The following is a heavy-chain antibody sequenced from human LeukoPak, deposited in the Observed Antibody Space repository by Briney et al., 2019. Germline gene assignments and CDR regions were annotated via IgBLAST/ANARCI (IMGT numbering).Heavy chain of an antibody. J-gene: IGHJ6*02. CDR1: GFTFSSYG. CDR3: AKLTFPYGDYEYGMDV. D-gene: IGHD4-17*01. V-gene: IGHV3-30*18. Sequence: GGSLRLSCAASGFTFSSYGMHWVRQAPGKGLEWVAVISYDGSNKYYANSVKGRFTISRDNSENTLYPQMNSLRAEDTAVYYCAKLTFPYGDYEYGMDVWGQGTTVTVSS. CDR2: ISYDGSNK.